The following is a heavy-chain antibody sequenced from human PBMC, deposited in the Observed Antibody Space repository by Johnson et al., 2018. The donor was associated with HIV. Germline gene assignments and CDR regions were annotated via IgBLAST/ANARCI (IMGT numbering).Heavy chain of an antibody. D-gene: IGHD6-13*01. CDR3: AREQELIGEPAFDI. CDR2: MNADGKTT. J-gene: IGHJ3*02. Sequence: VQLVESGGGLVQPGGSLRLSCAASGFTFSSYGMSWVRQAPGKGLEWVSRMNADGKTTTYADSVKGRFTISRDNVKNTLYLQMNSLRAEDTAVYYCAREQELIGEPAFDIWGQGTMVTVSS. V-gene: IGHV3-74*01. CDR1: GFTFSSYG.